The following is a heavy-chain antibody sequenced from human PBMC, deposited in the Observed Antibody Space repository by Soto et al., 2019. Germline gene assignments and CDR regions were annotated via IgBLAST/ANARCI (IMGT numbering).Heavy chain of an antibody. D-gene: IGHD2-2*01. CDR1: GYTFSNYG. CDR3: ARVVPGAEAWFGP. V-gene: IGHV1-18*01. J-gene: IGHJ5*02. Sequence: ASVKVSCKTSGYTFSNYGITWVRQAPGQPLEWLGWISLYSDGTNYAQKFQGRVSMTTDTSTTTAYMELRSLRSDDTAVYYCARVVPGAEAWFGPWGPGTLVTGSS. CDR2: ISLYSDGT.